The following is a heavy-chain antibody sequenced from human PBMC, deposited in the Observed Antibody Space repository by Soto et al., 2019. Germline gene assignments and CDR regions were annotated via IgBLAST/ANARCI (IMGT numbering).Heavy chain of an antibody. CDR2: INHSGST. J-gene: IGHJ4*02. D-gene: IGHD2-21*01. V-gene: IGHV4-34*01. Sequence: SETLSLTCAVYGGSFSGYYWSWIRQPPGKGLEWIGEINHSGSTNYNPSLKSRVTISVDTSKNQFSLKLSSVTAADTAVYYCARHIGTYEPFDYWGQGTLVTVSS. CDR3: ARHIGTYEPFDY. CDR1: GGSFSGYY.